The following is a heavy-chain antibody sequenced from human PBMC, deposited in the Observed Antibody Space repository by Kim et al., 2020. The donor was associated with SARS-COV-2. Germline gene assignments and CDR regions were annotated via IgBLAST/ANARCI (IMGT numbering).Heavy chain of an antibody. Sequence: GGSLRLSCAGSGFTFSIYWMSWVRQAPGKGLEWVANIKQDGSKKNYVDSVKGRFTISRDNAKNSLYLQMNSLRAEDTAVYYCARVGYSSESLDYWGQGT. CDR2: IKQDGSKK. V-gene: IGHV3-7*01. J-gene: IGHJ4*02. D-gene: IGHD5-18*01. CDR3: ARVGYSSESLDY. CDR1: GFTFSIYW.